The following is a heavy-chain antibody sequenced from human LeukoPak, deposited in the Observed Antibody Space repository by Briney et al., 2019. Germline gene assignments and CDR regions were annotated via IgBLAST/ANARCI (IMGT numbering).Heavy chain of an antibody. CDR2: MSPNSGDT. CDR3: ARDLYYDSSGYLYY. CDR1: GYTFTSYD. D-gene: IGHD3-22*01. V-gene: IGHV1-8*01. Sequence: ASVKVSCKASGYTFTSYDFNWVRQATGQRPEWMGWMSPNSGDTGYAQKFQDRVTMTRNTSISTAYMELSSLRSEDTAVYYCARDLYYDSSGYLYYWGQGTLVTVSS. J-gene: IGHJ4*02.